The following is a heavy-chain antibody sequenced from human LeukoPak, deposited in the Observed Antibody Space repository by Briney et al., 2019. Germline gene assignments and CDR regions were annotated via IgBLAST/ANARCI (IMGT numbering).Heavy chain of an antibody. CDR3: ARDRVGTSLAGSDY. CDR1: GFTVSSNY. Sequence: GGSLRLSCAASGFTVSSNYMSWVRQAPGKGLEWVSVIYSGGSTYYADSVKGRFTISRDNAKNSLYLQMNSLRAEDTAVYYCARDRVGTSLAGSDYWGQGTLVTVSS. J-gene: IGHJ4*02. D-gene: IGHD2-2*01. CDR2: IYSGGST. V-gene: IGHV3-53*01.